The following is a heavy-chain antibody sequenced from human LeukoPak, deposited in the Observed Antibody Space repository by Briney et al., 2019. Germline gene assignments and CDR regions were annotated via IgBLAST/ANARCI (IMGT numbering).Heavy chain of an antibody. J-gene: IGHJ4*02. Sequence: SETLSLTCTVSGASISRDTFFRGWIRQSPEKGLEWIGSIDSSGTTHYNSSLKSRVIISVDTSKNQVSLSLTSVTFADTAVYYCARHGYIQFWLYWGQGTQVIVSS. CDR3: ARHGYIQFWLY. CDR1: GASISRDTFF. CDR2: IDSSGTT. D-gene: IGHD5-18*01. V-gene: IGHV4-39*01.